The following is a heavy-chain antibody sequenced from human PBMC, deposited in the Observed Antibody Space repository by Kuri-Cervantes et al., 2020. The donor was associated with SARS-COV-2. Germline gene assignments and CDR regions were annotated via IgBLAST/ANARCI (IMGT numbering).Heavy chain of an antibody. CDR3: AVDFWSGYSLRIGGAPGYGMDV. V-gene: IGHV3-21*01. CDR1: GFTFSSYS. J-gene: IGHJ6*02. CDR2: ISSSSSYI. D-gene: IGHD3-3*01. Sequence: GGSLRLSCAASGFTFSSYSVNWVRQAPGKGLEWVSSISSSSSYIYYADSVKGRFTISRDNAKNSLYLQMSSLRAEDTAVYYCAVDFWSGYSLRIGGAPGYGMDVWGQGTTVTVSS.